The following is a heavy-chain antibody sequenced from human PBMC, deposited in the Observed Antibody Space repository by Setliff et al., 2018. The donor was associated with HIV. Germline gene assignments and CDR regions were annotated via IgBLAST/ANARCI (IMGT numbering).Heavy chain of an antibody. CDR2: IYYSGST. CDR1: GGSISSYY. Sequence: KASETLSLTCTVSGGSISSYYWSWIRQPPGKGLEWIGYIYYSGSTNYNPSLKSRVTISVDTSKNQFSLKLSSVTAADTAVYYCARGDTNYYYYYMDVWGKGTTVTVSS. V-gene: IGHV4-59*01. CDR3: ARGDTNYYYYYMDV. D-gene: IGHD2-2*01. J-gene: IGHJ6*03.